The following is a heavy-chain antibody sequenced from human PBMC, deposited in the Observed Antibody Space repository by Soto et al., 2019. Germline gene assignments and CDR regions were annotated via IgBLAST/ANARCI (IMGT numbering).Heavy chain of an antibody. CDR3: ARQQSGSYYVYGRDYYYGMDV. CDR2: IYYSGST. CDR1: GGSISSSSYY. D-gene: IGHD1-26*01. Sequence: QLQLQESGPGLVKPSETLSLTCTVSGGSISSSSYYWGWIRQPPGKGLEWIGSIYYSGSTYYNPSLKSRVTISVDTSKNQFSLKLSSVTAADTAVYYCARQQSGSYYVYGRDYYYGMDVWGQGTTVTVSS. J-gene: IGHJ6*02. V-gene: IGHV4-39*01.